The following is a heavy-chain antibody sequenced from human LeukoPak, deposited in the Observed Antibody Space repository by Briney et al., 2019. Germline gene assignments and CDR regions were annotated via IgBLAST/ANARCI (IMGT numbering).Heavy chain of an antibody. V-gene: IGHV3-21*01. CDR2: ISSTSSYI. Sequence: PGGSLRLSCAASGLSFRSYSMNWVRQAPGKGLEWVSSISSTSSYINYADSVKGRFTVSRDNAKNSLYLQMNSLRAEDTAVYYCARDEGSSGFYYAYWGQGTLVTVSS. CDR3: ARDEGSSGFYYAY. D-gene: IGHD3-22*01. J-gene: IGHJ4*02. CDR1: GLSFRSYS.